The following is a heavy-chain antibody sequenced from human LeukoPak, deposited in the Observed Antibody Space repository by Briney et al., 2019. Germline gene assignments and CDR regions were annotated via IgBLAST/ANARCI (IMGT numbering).Heavy chain of an antibody. Sequence: PSETLSLTCTVSGGSISSSNYYWGWIRQPPGKGLEWIGSIYHSGSTYYNPSLKSRVTISVDTSKNQFSLKLSSVTAADTAVYYCARDVMGATVDYWGQGTLVTVSS. CDR2: IYHSGST. V-gene: IGHV4-39*07. CDR1: GGSISSSNYY. J-gene: IGHJ4*02. CDR3: ARDVMGATVDY. D-gene: IGHD1-26*01.